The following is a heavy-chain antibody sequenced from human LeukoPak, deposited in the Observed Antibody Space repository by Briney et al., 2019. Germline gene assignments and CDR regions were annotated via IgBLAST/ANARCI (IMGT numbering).Heavy chain of an antibody. D-gene: IGHD5-24*01. CDR1: GGSISSSSYY. Sequence: PSETLSLTCTVSGGSISSSSYYWGWIRQPPGKGLEWIGSIYYSGSTYYNPSLKSRVTISVDTSKNQFSLKLSSVTAADTAVYYCARLEMREGPEDYWGQGTLVTVPS. V-gene: IGHV4-39*01. J-gene: IGHJ4*02. CDR2: IYYSGST. CDR3: ARLEMREGPEDY.